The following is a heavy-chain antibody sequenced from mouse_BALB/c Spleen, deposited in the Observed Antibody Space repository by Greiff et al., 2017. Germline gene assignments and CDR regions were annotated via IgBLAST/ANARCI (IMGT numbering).Heavy chain of an antibody. Sequence: EVKVIESGGGLVQPGGSLKLSCAASGFDFSRYWMSWVRQAPGKGLEWIGEINPDSSTINYTPSLKDKFIISRDNAKNTLYLQMSKVRSEDTALYYCAREDCYYRYGYYYAMDYWGQGTSVTVSS. V-gene: IGHV4-1*02. CDR2: INPDSSTI. J-gene: IGHJ4*01. D-gene: IGHD2-14*01. CDR3: AREDCYYRYGYYYAMDY. CDR1: GFDFSRYW.